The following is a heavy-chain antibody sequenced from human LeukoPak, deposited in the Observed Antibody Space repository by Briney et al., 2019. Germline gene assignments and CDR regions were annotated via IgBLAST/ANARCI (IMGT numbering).Heavy chain of an antibody. V-gene: IGHV1-69*13. Sequence: RGASVKVSCKASGGTFSSYAISWVRQAPGQGLEWMGGIIPIFGTANYAQKFQGRVTITADESTSTAYMELSSLRSEDTAVYYCASRSPAGVAAADAYYYYMDVWGKGTTVTISS. CDR1: GGTFSSYA. CDR2: IIPIFGTA. D-gene: IGHD6-13*01. J-gene: IGHJ6*03. CDR3: ASRSPAGVAAADAYYYYMDV.